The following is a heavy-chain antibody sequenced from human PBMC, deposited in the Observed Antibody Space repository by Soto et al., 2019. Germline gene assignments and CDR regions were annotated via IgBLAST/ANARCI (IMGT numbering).Heavy chain of an antibody. CDR1: GYSFTSYW. CDR3: ARSRIAAKLVLGFDP. J-gene: IGHJ5*02. D-gene: IGHD6-6*01. CDR2: IYPGDSDT. V-gene: IGHV5-51*01. Sequence: PGESLKISCKGSGYSFTSYWIGWVRQMPGKGLEWMGIIYPGDSDTRYSPSFQGQVTISADKSISTAYLQWSSLKASDTAMYYCARSRIAAKLVLGFDPWGQGTLVTVSS.